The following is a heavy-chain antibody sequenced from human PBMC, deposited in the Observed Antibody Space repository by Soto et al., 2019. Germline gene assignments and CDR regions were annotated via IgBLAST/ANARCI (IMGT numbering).Heavy chain of an antibody. CDR2: ISAYNDNT. CDR3: AREGYYYGSGSYSPPRYYGMDV. CDR1: GCTFTNYG. J-gene: IGHJ6*02. Sequence: QIQLVQSGAEAKKAGASVKVSCKASGCTFTNYGISWVRQALGQGLEWMGWISAYNDNTNYAQKFQGRVTLTTDTSTRTAYMELRSLTSDDTAVYYCAREGYYYGSGSYSPPRYYGMDVWGQGTTVTVFS. D-gene: IGHD3-10*01. V-gene: IGHV1-18*01.